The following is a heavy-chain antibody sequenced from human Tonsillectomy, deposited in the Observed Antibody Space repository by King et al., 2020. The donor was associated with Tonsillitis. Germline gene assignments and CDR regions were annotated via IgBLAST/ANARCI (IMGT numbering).Heavy chain of an antibody. Sequence: VQLVESGGGVVQPGTSLRLSCEVSAFTFRTYVLDWVRQAPGKGLEWVAVISYDGKKKVHTESVKGRFTISRDNSKNTLFMQLNSLRPEDTAVYYCAVRRDCSDSNCYNAFYIWGQGTMVTVSS. CDR1: AFTFRTYV. CDR2: ISYDGKKK. V-gene: IGHV3-30*04. CDR3: AVRRDCSDSNCYNAFYI. D-gene: IGHD2-2*02. J-gene: IGHJ3*02.